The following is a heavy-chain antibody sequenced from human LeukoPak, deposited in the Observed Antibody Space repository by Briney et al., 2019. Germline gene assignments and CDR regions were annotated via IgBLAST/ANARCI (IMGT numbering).Heavy chain of an antibody. CDR3: AKAEYSSSSDDAFDI. J-gene: IGHJ3*02. Sequence: GGSLRLSCAASGFTFSIYAMSWVRQAPGKGLEWVSAMSGSGGSSYYTDSVEGRFTISRDHSKNTLYLQMNSLRAEDTAVYYCAKAEYSSSSDDAFDIWGQGTMVTVSS. V-gene: IGHV3-23*01. D-gene: IGHD6-6*01. CDR1: GFTFSIYA. CDR2: MSGSGGSS.